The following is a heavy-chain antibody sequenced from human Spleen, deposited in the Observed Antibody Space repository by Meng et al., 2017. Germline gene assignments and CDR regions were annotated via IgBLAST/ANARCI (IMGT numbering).Heavy chain of an antibody. Sequence: VQTVESGGGLVQLGGALKLSCVVSGFTSSGSDVHWVRQASGKGLEWVGRIRSKTDTYATAFAASVKGRFTISRDDSKNTAYLQLNSLKTEDTAVYYCTVFSRGHIWGQGTMVTVSS. CDR3: TVFSRGHI. J-gene: IGHJ3*02. CDR1: GFTSSGSD. CDR2: IRSKTDTYAT. V-gene: IGHV3-73*02. D-gene: IGHD3-3*02.